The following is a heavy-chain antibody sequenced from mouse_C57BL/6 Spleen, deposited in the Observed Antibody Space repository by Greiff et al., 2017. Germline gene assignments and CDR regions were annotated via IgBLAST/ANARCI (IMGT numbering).Heavy chain of an antibody. CDR3: ARSPPYYGSSYGYFDV. CDR1: GFSLSTSGMG. D-gene: IGHD1-1*01. J-gene: IGHJ1*03. V-gene: IGHV8-12*01. CDR2: IYWDDDK. Sequence: QVTLKVSGPGILQSSQTLSLTCSFSGFSLSTSGMGVSWIRQPSGKGLEWLAHIYWDDDKRYNPSLKSRLTISKDTSRNQVFLKITSVDTADTATYYCARSPPYYGSSYGYFDVWGTGTTVTVSS.